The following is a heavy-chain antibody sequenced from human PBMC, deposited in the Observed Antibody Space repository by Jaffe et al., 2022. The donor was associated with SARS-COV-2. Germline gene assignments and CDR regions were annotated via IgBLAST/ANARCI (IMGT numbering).Heavy chain of an antibody. CDR2: IYHSGST. J-gene: IGHJ4*02. CDR3: ASYDSAGDMGYYFDY. D-gene: IGHD3-22*01. Sequence: QLQLQESGSGLVKPSQTLSLTCAVSGGSISSGGYSWSWIRQPPGKGLEWIGYIYHSGSTYYNPSLKSRVTISVDRSKNQFSLKLSSVTAADTAVYYCASYDSAGDMGYYFDYWGQGTLVTVSS. V-gene: IGHV4-30-2*01. CDR1: GGSISSGGYS.